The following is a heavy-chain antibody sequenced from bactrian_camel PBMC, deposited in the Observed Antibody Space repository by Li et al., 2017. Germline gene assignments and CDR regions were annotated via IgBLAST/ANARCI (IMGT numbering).Heavy chain of an antibody. J-gene: IGHJ4*01. D-gene: IGHD1*01. CDR2: IYTGSGSA. V-gene: IGHV3S25*01. Sequence: QLVESGGGSVQAGGSLRLSCGRSGHTYNGNCVAWFRQNPGKERGGDAYIYTGSGSAYYADSVKGRFTISEDNAKKTVYLQMDSLKPQDTAVYYCTADLLKVEEQLITHGRLSCDWTQGTQVTVS. CDR3: TADLLKVEEQLITHGRLSCD. CDR1: GHTYNGNC.